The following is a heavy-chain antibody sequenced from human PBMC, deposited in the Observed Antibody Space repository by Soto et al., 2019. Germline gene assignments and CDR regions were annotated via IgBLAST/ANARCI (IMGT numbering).Heavy chain of an antibody. Sequence: PSETMSLTCTVSGGSISSYYWSWIRQPPGKGLEWIGYIYYSGSTNYNPSLKSRVTISVDTSKNQFSLKLSSVTAAGTAVYYCAWKGGGSYDFWSGYYWPWFDPWGQGTLVTVSP. CDR3: AWKGGGSYDFWSGYYWPWFDP. CDR2: IYYSGST. V-gene: IGHV4-59*01. D-gene: IGHD3-3*01. J-gene: IGHJ5*02. CDR1: GGSISSYY.